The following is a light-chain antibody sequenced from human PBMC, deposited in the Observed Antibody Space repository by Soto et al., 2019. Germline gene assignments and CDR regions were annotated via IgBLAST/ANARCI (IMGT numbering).Light chain of an antibody. V-gene: IGLV2-14*01. CDR3: SSYTSTNTLV. CDR2: DVS. J-gene: IGLJ2*01. CDR1: SSDVGGYNY. Sequence: QSVLTQPASVSGSPGQSITLSCTGTSSDVGGYNYVSWYQQYPGKAPKLMIYDVSNRPSGVSDRFSGSKSGNTASLNISGLQAEDEADYYCSSYTSTNTLVFGGGTKLTVL.